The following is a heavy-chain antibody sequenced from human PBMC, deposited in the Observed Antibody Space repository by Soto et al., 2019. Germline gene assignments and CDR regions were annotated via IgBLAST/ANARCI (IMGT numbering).Heavy chain of an antibody. J-gene: IGHJ6*02. CDR1: GGSISSYY. CDR2: MYNTGST. D-gene: IGHD6-6*01. Sequence: SETLSLTCTVSGGSISSYYWSWIRQPPGKGLEWIGYMYNTGSTVYNPSFKSRVTISVDTSKNSLYLQMNSLRAEDTAVYYCARDLGLVLEYSSSPLSYYGMDVWGQGTTVTVSS. CDR3: ARDLGLVLEYSSSPLSYYGMDV. V-gene: IGHV4-59*12.